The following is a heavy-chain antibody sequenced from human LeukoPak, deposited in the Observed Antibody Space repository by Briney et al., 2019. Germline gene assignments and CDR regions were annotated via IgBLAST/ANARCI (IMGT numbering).Heavy chain of an antibody. CDR2: ISSSSSYI. V-gene: IGHV3-21*01. CDR3: ARVVWFGETIDY. CDR1: GFTFGSYS. D-gene: IGHD3-10*01. J-gene: IGHJ4*02. Sequence: GGSLRLSCAASGFTFGSYSMNWVRQAPGKGLEWVSSISSSSSYIYYADSVKGRFTISRDNAKNSLYLQMNSLRAEDTAVYYCARVVWFGETIDYWGQGTLVTVSS.